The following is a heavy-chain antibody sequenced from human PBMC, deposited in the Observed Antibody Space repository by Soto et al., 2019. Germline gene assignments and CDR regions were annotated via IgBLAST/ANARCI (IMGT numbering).Heavy chain of an antibody. J-gene: IGHJ4*02. CDR1: GYTLTELS. V-gene: IGHV1-24*01. Sequence: DSLQVSCKVSGYTLTELSMHWVRQAPGKGLEWMGGFDPEDGETIYAQKFQGRVTMTEDTSTDTAYMELSSLRSEDTAVYYCATDPTTRRDCTGGRWYALAAWGQGT. CDR3: ATDPTTRRDCTGGRWYALAA. CDR2: FDPEDGET. D-gene: IGHD2-15*01.